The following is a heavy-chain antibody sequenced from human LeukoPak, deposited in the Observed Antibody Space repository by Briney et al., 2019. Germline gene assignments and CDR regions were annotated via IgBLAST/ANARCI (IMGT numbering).Heavy chain of an antibody. V-gene: IGHV3-30-3*01. Sequence: PGGSLRLSCAASGFTFSSYAMHWVRQAPGKGLEWVAVISYDGSNKYYADSVKGRFTISRDNAKNTLYLQMNSLRAEDTAVYYCARDRRQQWLGTGYYYGMDVWGQGTTVTVSS. D-gene: IGHD6-19*01. CDR1: GFTFSSYA. CDR2: ISYDGSNK. CDR3: ARDRRQQWLGTGYYYGMDV. J-gene: IGHJ6*02.